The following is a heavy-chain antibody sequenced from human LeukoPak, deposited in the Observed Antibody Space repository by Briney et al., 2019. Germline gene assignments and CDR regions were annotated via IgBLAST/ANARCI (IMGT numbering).Heavy chain of an antibody. CDR1: GYTFNGYY. D-gene: IGHD1-26*01. CDR2: INPNSGGT. V-gene: IGHV1-2*02. Sequence: ASVKVSCKASGYTFNGYYIHWVRQAPGQGLEWMGWINPNSGGTNYAQKFQGRVTMTRDTSISTAYMELSRLRSDDTAVYSCARPGTLGYSGNYYYFDYRGQGTLVTVSS. J-gene: IGHJ4*02. CDR3: ARPGTLGYSGNYYYFDY.